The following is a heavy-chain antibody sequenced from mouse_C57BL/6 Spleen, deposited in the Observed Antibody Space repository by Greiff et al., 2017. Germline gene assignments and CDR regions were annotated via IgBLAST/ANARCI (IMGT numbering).Heavy chain of an antibody. V-gene: IGHV1-55*01. D-gene: IGHD1-1*01. J-gene: IGHJ2*01. CDR2: IYPGSGST. CDR3: ARSYYGSSYYLDY. Sequence: VQLQQPGAELVKPGASVKMSCKASGYTFTSYWITWVKQRPGQGLEWIGDIYPGSGSTNYNEKFKSKATLTVDTSSSTAYMQLSSLTSEDSAVYYCARSYYGSSYYLDYWGQGTTLTVSS. CDR1: GYTFTSYW.